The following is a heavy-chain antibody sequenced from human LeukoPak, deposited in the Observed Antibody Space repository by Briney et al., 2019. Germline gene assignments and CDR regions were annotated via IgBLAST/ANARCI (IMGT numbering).Heavy chain of an antibody. V-gene: IGHV3-30*03. CDR3: ASSGSYDDY. CDR1: GFTFSSYG. CDR2: ISYDGSNK. D-gene: IGHD1-26*01. J-gene: IGHJ4*02. Sequence: GGSLRPSCAASGFTFSSYGMHWVRQAPGKGLEWVAVISYDGSNKYYADSVKGRFTISRDNSKNTLYLQMNSLRAEDTAVYYCASSGSYDDYWGQGTLVTVSS.